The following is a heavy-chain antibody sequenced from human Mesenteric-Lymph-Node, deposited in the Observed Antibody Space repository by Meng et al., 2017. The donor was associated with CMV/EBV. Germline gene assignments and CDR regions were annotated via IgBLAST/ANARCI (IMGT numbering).Heavy chain of an antibody. D-gene: IGHD7-27*01. CDR1: GLTLGAYE. J-gene: IGHJ5*02. CDR2: ISSSSSSII. CDR3: ARGTLTGDNWFDP. Sequence: GESLKISCAASGLTLGAYEMGWVRQAPGKGLEWVSYISSSSSSIIHYADSVKGRFTISRDNAKNSLYLQMNSLRAEDTAVYYCARGTLTGDNWFDPWGQGTLVTVSS. V-gene: IGHV3-48*03.